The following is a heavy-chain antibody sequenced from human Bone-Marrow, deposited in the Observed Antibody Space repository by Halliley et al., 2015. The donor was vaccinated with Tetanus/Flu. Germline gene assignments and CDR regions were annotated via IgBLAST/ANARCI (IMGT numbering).Heavy chain of an antibody. J-gene: IGHJ4*02. V-gene: IGHV4-34*01. CDR1: GGSFSGYY. D-gene: IGHD3-16*02. Sequence: TLSLTCAVYGGSFSGYYWSWIRQPPGKGLEWIGEINHSGSTNYNPSLKSRVTISVDTSKNQFSLKLSSVTAADTAVYYCARGYDYVWGSYRSRPPFDYWGQGPLVTVSS. CDR3: ARGYDYVWGSYRSRPPFDY. CDR2: INHSGST.